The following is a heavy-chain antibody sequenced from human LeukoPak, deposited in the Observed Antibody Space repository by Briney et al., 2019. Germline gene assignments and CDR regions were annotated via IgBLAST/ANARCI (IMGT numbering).Heavy chain of an antibody. CDR2: IYPGDSDT. CDR3: ARHCYFDWSRTEDDAFDI. CDR1: GYSFTSYW. J-gene: IGHJ3*02. V-gene: IGHV5-51*01. D-gene: IGHD3-9*01. Sequence: GESLKISCKGSGYSFTSYWIGWVRQMPGKGLEWMGIIYPGDSDTRYGPSFQGQVTISADKSISTAYLQWSSLKASDTAMYYCARHCYFDWSRTEDDAFDIWGQGTMVTVSS.